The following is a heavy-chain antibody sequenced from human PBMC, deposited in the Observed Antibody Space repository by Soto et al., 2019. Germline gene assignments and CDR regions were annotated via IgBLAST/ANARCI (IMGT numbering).Heavy chain of an antibody. CDR1: GGTFSSYA. D-gene: IGHD3-10*01. J-gene: IGHJ6*02. Sequence: GASVKVSCKASGGTFSSYAISWVRQAPGQGLEWMGGIIPIFSTANYAQKFQGRVTITADKSTSTAYMELSSLRSEDTAVYYCARIDSHRGPYYGSGSKQYYYYGMDVWGQGTTVTVSS. CDR2: IIPIFSTA. V-gene: IGHV1-69*06. CDR3: ARIDSHRGPYYGSGSKQYYYYGMDV.